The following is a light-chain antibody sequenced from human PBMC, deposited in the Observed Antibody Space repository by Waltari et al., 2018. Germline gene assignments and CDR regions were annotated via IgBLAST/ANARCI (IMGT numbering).Light chain of an antibody. CDR3: CSYAGSSTWV. CDR1: SSDVGSYNL. CDR2: EGS. J-gene: IGLJ3*02. V-gene: IGLV2-23*01. Sequence: QSALTQPASVSGSPGQSITISCTGTSSDVGSYNLVSWYQQHPGKAPKLMIYEGSKRPSGVSHRFSGSKSGNTASLTISGLQAEDGADYYCCSYAGSSTWVFGGGTKLTVL.